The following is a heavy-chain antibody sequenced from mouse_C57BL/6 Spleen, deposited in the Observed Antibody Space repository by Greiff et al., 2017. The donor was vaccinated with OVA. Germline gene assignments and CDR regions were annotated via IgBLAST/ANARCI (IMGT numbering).Heavy chain of an antibody. CDR1: GYTFTSYW. CDR2: IDPSDSET. CDR3: ARSYSNYYYYAMDY. J-gene: IGHJ4*01. V-gene: IGHV1-52*01. D-gene: IGHD2-5*01. Sequence: QVQLQQPGAELVRPGSSVKLSCKASGYTFTSYWMHWVKQRPIQGLEWIGNIDPSDSETHYNQKFKDKATLTVDKSSSTAYMQLSSLTSEDSAVYDCARSYSNYYYYAMDYWGQGTSVTVSS.